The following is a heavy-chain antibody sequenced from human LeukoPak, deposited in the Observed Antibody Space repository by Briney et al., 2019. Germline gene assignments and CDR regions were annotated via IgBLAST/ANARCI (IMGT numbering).Heavy chain of an antibody. CDR3: ARDTRPFTYYYGSGSYYIGSGYYYGMDV. D-gene: IGHD3-10*01. Sequence: SETLSLTCTVSGGSISSSSYYWGWIRQPPGKGLEWIGSIYYSGSTYYNPSLKSRVTISVDTSKNQFSLKLSSVTAEDTAVYYCARDTRPFTYYYGSGSYYIGSGYYYGMDVWGQGTTVTVSS. V-gene: IGHV4-39*07. CDR1: GGSISSSSYY. J-gene: IGHJ6*02. CDR2: IYYSGST.